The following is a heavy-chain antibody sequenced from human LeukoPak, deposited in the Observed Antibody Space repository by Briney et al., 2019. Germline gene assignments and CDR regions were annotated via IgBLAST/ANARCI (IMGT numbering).Heavy chain of an antibody. CDR3: ARDLGGSCQFDP. CDR2: IRYDGSNK. J-gene: IGHJ5*02. Sequence: GGSLRLSCAASGFTFSSYGMHWVRQAPGKGLEWVAFIRYDGSNKYYADSVKGRFTISRDNAKNSLYLQMNSLRAEDTAVYYCARDLGGSCQFDPWGQGTLVTVSS. D-gene: IGHD2-15*01. V-gene: IGHV3-30*02. CDR1: GFTFSSYG.